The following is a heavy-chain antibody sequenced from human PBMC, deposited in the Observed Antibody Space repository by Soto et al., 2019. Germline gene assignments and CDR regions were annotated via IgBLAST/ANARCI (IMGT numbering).Heavy chain of an antibody. D-gene: IGHD3-10*01. V-gene: IGHV1-8*01. Sequence: ASVKVSCNASGYTFTSYDINWVRQATGQGLEWMGWMNPNSGNTGYAQKFQGRVTMTRNTSISTAYMELSSLRSEDTAVYYCARGVGSGSYYNQYNWFDPWGQGTLVTVSS. CDR1: GYTFTSYD. CDR2: MNPNSGNT. J-gene: IGHJ5*02. CDR3: ARGVGSGSYYNQYNWFDP.